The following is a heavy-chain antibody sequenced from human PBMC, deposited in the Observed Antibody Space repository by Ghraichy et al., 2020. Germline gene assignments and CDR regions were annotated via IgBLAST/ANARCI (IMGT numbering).Heavy chain of an antibody. CDR1: GGSISSSTYY. D-gene: IGHD2-15*01. CDR2: LYYDGST. J-gene: IGHJ6*02. Sequence: SETLSLTCSVSGGSISSSTYYWGWIRQPPGKGLEWIGTLYYDGSTYYNPSLKSRLTISVDTSKNQFSLKLSSVTAADTAVYYCANGKVAATGISLSFDVWGQGTTVTVSS. V-gene: IGHV4-39*01. CDR3: ANGKVAATGISLSFDV.